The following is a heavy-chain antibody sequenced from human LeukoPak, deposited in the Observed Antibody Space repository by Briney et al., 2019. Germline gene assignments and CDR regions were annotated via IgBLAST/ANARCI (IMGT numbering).Heavy chain of an antibody. V-gene: IGHV1-69*13. Sequence: SVTVSCTASGGTFSSYAISWVRQAPGQGLEWMGGIIPIFGTANYAQKFQGRVTITADESTSTAYMELSSLRSEDTAVYYCARAWWPNNNWFDPWGQGTLVTVSS. D-gene: IGHD2-15*01. J-gene: IGHJ5*02. CDR3: ARAWWPNNNWFDP. CDR2: IIPIFGTA. CDR1: GGTFSSYA.